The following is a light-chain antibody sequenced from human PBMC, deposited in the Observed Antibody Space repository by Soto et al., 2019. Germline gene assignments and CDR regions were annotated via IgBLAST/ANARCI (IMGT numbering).Light chain of an antibody. J-gene: IGKJ1*01. CDR2: GAS. Sequence: EIVMTQSPAILSVSPGERATLSCRASQTVSSSSLTWCQQKPGQAPGLLIYGASTRATAIPARFSGSGSGTDFTLTVSSLQPEDFAVYYCQQFDRSSWTFGQGTKVDIK. V-gene: IGKV3D-7*01. CDR1: QTVSSSS. CDR3: QQFDRSSWT.